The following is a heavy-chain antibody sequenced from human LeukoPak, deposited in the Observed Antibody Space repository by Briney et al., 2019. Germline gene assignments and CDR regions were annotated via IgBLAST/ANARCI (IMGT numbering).Heavy chain of an antibody. CDR2: INHSGST. Sequence: SETLSLTCAVYGGSFSGYYWSWIRQPPGKGLEWIGEINHSGSTNYNPSLKSRVTKSVDTSKNQFSLKLSSVTAADTAVYYCARGGYCSSTSCYSWFDPWGQGTLVTVSS. D-gene: IGHD2-2*01. V-gene: IGHV4-34*01. CDR3: ARGGYCSSTSCYSWFDP. CDR1: GGSFSGYY. J-gene: IGHJ5*02.